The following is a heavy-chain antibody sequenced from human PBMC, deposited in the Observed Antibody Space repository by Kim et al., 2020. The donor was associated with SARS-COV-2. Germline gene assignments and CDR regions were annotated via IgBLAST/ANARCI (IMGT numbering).Heavy chain of an antibody. D-gene: IGHD6-19*01. CDR2: INGGSGDT. Sequence: ASVKVSCKASGYTFSDYHLHWLRQAPGQRLEWIGFINGGSGDTKHSQKFQGRVIFTRDTSASTVYMDLNSLRSEDTAIFYCVRVAVTGTGYFQHWGQGTLIPVSS. CDR1: GYTFSDYH. CDR3: VRVAVTGTGYFQH. V-gene: IGHV1-3*01. J-gene: IGHJ1*01.